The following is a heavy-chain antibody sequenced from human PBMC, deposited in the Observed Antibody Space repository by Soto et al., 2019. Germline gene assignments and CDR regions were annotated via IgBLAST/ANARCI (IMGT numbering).Heavy chain of an antibody. Sequence: SETLSLTCTVSGGSISSSSYYWGWIRQPPGKGLEWIGSIYYSGSTYYNPSLKSRVTISVDTSKNQFSLKLSSVTAADTAVYYCGVSGGTYYYDRSDYWGQGTLVTVSS. D-gene: IGHD3-22*01. CDR1: GGSISSSSYY. CDR3: GVSGGTYYYDRSDY. V-gene: IGHV4-39*01. CDR2: IYYSGST. J-gene: IGHJ4*02.